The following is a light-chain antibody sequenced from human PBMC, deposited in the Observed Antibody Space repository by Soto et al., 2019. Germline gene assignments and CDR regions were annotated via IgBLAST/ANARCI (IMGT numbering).Light chain of an antibody. Sequence: QSVLTQPPSASGTPGQRVTISCSGTTSNIGTFDVYWYQQFPGTAPKLLIYRNDQRPSGVPDRFSGSKSGTSASLAISGLRSEDEADYYCAAWGGSLSGRVFGGGTKLTVL. J-gene: IGLJ3*02. CDR1: TSNIGTFD. CDR3: AAWGGSLSGRV. CDR2: RND. V-gene: IGLV1-47*02.